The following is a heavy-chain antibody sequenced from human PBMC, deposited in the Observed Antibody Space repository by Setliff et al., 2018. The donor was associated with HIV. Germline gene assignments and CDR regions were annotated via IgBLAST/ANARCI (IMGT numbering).Heavy chain of an antibody. D-gene: IGHD5-18*01. V-gene: IGHV4-59*01. CDR3: ARGSRGYSYAYYYYYMDV. CDR2: IYYSGST. CDR1: GGSISSYY. Sequence: LSLTCTVSGGSISSYYWSWIRQPPGKGLEWIGYIYYSGSTNYNPSLKSRVTISVDTSKNQFSLKLSSVTAADTAVYYCARGSRGYSYAYYYYYMDVWGKGTTVTVSS. J-gene: IGHJ6*03.